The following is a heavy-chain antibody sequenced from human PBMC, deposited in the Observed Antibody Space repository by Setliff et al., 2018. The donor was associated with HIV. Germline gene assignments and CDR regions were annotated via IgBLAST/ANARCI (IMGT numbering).Heavy chain of an antibody. J-gene: IGHJ3*02. CDR1: GASISSYY. CDR3: ARHWNYDTGLDPFDI. D-gene: IGHD3-22*01. Sequence: SETLSLTCTVSGASISSYYWSWIRQPPGKGLEWIGFIHYAGNTDYNPSLKSRVTMSTDTSKNQLSLKLNSVTAADTAVYYCARHWNYDTGLDPFDIWGQGTMVTVSS. V-gene: IGHV4-59*08. CDR2: IHYAGNT.